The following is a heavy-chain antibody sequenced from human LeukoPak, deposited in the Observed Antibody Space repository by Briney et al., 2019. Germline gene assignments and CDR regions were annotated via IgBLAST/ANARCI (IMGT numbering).Heavy chain of an antibody. Sequence: GGSLRLSCAASGFTFSSYEMNWVRQAPGKGLEWVSYISSSGSTIYYADSVKGRFTISRDNAKNPLYLQMNSLRAEDTALYYCAKDIYGDYVEGGFDYWGQGTLVTVSS. CDR2: ISSSGSTI. J-gene: IGHJ4*02. V-gene: IGHV3-48*03. CDR1: GFTFSSYE. D-gene: IGHD4-17*01. CDR3: AKDIYGDYVEGGFDY.